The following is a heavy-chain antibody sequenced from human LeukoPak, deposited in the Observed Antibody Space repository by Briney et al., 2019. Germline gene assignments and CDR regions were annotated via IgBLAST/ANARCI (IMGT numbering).Heavy chain of an antibody. CDR1: GFTFNNYA. Sequence: PGGSLRLSCAASGFTFNNYAMHWVRQAPGRGLEWVAAISCDGNNKYYADSVKGRFTISRDNSKNTLYLQMNSLRAEDTAVYYCARGPRFAIRLIVVVTKGHFDYWGQGTLVTVSS. CDR2: ISCDGNNK. J-gene: IGHJ4*02. D-gene: IGHD3-22*01. CDR3: ARGPRFAIRLIVVVTKGHFDY. V-gene: IGHV3-30*04.